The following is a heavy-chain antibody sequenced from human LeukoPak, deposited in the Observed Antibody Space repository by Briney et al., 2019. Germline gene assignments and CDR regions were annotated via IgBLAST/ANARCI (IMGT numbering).Heavy chain of an antibody. CDR1: GGSSSSYY. V-gene: IGHV4-59*08. CDR2: IFYTGSI. Sequence: PSETLSLTCTVSGGSSSSYYWSWIRQPPGKGLEWIGYIFYTGSINYNPSLRGRVTISVDTSKSQFSLRLSSVTAADTAVYYCARSYSASYDSPAGWFDPWGQGTLVTVSS. D-gene: IGHD3-22*01. J-gene: IGHJ5*02. CDR3: ARSYSASYDSPAGWFDP.